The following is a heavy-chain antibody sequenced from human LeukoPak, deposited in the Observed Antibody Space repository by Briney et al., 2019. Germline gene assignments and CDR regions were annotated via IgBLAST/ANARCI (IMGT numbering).Heavy chain of an antibody. D-gene: IGHD2-2*01. J-gene: IGHJ6*03. Sequence: ASVKVSCKASGYTFTSYGISWVRQAPGQGLEWMGWISAYNGNTNYAQKLQGRVTMTTDTSTSTAYMELRSLRSDDTAVYYCARVKVVPALPCYYYMDVWGKGTTVTVSS. V-gene: IGHV1-18*01. CDR3: ARVKVVPALPCYYYMDV. CDR1: GYTFTSYG. CDR2: ISAYNGNT.